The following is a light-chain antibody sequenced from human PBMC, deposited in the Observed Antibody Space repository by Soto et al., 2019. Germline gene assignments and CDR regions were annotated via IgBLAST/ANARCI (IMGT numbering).Light chain of an antibody. V-gene: IGLV2-8*01. CDR2: EVS. CDR1: SSDVGGYKY. J-gene: IGLJ2*01. CDR3: NSYAGSNHVV. Sequence: QSALTQPPSASGSPGQSVTISCTGTSSDVGGYKYVSWYQQKPGKAPRLIIYEVSNRPSGVPNRFSGSKSGTTAFLTVSGLQAEDEADYYCNSYAGSNHVVFGGGTKLTVL.